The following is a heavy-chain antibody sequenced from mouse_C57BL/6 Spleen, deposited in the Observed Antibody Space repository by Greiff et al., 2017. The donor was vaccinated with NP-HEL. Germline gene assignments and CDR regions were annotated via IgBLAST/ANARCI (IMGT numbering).Heavy chain of an antibody. CDR2: IYPRSGNT. Sequence: QVQLKESGAELARPGASVKLSCKASGYTFTSYGISWVKQRTGQGLEWIGEIYPRSGNTYYNEKFKGKATLTADKSSSTAYMELRSLTSEDSAVYFCAGDGYCVIYWGQGTTLTVSS. CDR1: GYTFTSYG. J-gene: IGHJ2*01. V-gene: IGHV1-81*01. CDR3: AGDGYCVIY. D-gene: IGHD2-3*01.